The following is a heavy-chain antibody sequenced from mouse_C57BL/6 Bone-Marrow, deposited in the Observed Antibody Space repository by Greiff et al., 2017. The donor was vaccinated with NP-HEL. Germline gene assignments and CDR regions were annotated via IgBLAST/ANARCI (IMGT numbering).Heavy chain of an antibody. J-gene: IGHJ4*01. D-gene: IGHD2-13*01. Sequence: VQLQQSGAELVKPGASVKLSCKASGYTFTEYTIHWVKQSYGQGLEWIGWFYPGRGSIRYNEKFKDKATLTADKSSSTVYMELSRSTSEDSAVYFFARHEEEGLGRRGFYAMDYWGQGTSVTVSS. CDR3: ARHEEEGLGRRGFYAMDY. V-gene: IGHV1-62-2*01. CDR2: FYPGRGSI. CDR1: GYTFTEYT.